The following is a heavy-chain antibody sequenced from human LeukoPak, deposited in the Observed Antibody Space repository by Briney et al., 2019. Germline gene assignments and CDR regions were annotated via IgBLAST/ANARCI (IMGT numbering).Heavy chain of an antibody. J-gene: IGHJ4*02. CDR2: TYSGGTT. D-gene: IGHD3-16*02. CDR3: ARDYRYYAD. Sequence: HGGSLRPSCAASGFSVTSNYMSWVRQAQGKGLEWVSVTYSGGTTYYADSVKGRFTISRDTSKNTVYLQMNSLSAEDTAVYYCARDYRYYADWGQGALLTGSS. V-gene: IGHV3-53*01. CDR1: GFSVTSNY.